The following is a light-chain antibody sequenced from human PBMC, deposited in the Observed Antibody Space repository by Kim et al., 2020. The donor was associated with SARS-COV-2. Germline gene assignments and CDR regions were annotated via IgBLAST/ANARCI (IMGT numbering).Light chain of an antibody. V-gene: IGKV1-5*01. CDR1: QSISSW. CDR2: DAS. Sequence: ATVGDRVTITCRASQSISSWLAWYQQKPGKAPKLLIYDASSLERGVPSRFSGSGSGTEFTLTISSLQPDDFATYYCKQYNSYSGTFGQGTKVDIK. CDR3: KQYNSYSGT. J-gene: IGKJ1*01.